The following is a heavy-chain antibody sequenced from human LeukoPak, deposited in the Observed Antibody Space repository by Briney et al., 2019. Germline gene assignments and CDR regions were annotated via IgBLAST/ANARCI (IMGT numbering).Heavy chain of an antibody. CDR1: GGTFISYA. D-gene: IGHD1-1*01. Sequence: SVKVSCKASGGTFISYAISWVRQAPGQGLAWMGRIIPILGIANYAQKFQGRDTITADKSTSTAYMELSSLRSEDTAVYYCARGANWNDFYYFDYWGQGTLVTVSS. V-gene: IGHV1-69*04. J-gene: IGHJ4*02. CDR3: ARGANWNDFYYFDY. CDR2: IIPILGIA.